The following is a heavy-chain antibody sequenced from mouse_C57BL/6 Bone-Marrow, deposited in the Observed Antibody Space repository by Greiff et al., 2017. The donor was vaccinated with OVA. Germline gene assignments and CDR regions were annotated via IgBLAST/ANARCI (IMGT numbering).Heavy chain of an antibody. J-gene: IGHJ3*01. V-gene: IGHV5-17*01. CDR1: GFTFSDYG. CDR3: ALAWFAY. CDR2: ISSGCSTI. Sequence: EVKLVESGGGLVKPGGSLKLSCAASGFTFSDYGMHWVRQAPEKGLEWVAYISSGCSTIYYADTVKGRFTISRVNAKNTLFLQMTSLRADDTAMYYCALAWFAYWGQGTLVTVSA.